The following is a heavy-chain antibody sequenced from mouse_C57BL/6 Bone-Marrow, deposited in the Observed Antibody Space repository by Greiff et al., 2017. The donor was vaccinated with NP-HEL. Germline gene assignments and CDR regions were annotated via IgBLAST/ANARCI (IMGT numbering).Heavy chain of an antibody. CDR1: GFTFTDYY. J-gene: IGHJ4*01. CDR2: IRNKANGYTT. CDR3: AIYQLCGYDGDYYALDY. D-gene: IGHD2-2*01. V-gene: IGHV7-3*01. Sequence: EVNVVESGGGLVQPGGSLSLSCAASGFTFTDYYMSWVRQPPGKALEWLGFIRNKANGYTTAYSASVKGRFTISRDTTQSFLFLQMNSLRAEVSATYYFAIYQLCGYDGDYYALDYWGQGTSVTVSS.